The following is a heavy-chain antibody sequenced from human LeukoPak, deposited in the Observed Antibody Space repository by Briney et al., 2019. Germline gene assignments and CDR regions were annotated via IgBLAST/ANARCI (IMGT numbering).Heavy chain of an antibody. CDR1: GYTFTSYD. CDR2: MNPNSGNT. D-gene: IGHD5-12*01. Sequence: ASVKVSCKASGYTFTSYDINWVRQATGQGLEWMGWMNPNSGNTGYAQKFQGRVTITRNTSISTAYMELSSLRSEDTAVYYCARYSGYDKEFDYWGQGTLVTVSS. J-gene: IGHJ4*02. CDR3: ARYSGYDKEFDY. V-gene: IGHV1-8*03.